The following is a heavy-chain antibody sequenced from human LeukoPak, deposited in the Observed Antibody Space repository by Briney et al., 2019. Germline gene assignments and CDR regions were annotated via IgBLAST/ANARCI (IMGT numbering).Heavy chain of an antibody. D-gene: IGHD6-19*01. Sequence: PGGSLRLSCAASGFTFSSYGMHWVRQAPGKGLEWVAVISYDGSNKYYADSVKGRFTISRDNSKNTLYLQMNSLRSEDTAVYYCARLYSSGWYNWFDPWGQGTLVTVSS. J-gene: IGHJ5*02. V-gene: IGHV3-30*03. CDR3: ARLYSSGWYNWFDP. CDR2: ISYDGSNK. CDR1: GFTFSSYG.